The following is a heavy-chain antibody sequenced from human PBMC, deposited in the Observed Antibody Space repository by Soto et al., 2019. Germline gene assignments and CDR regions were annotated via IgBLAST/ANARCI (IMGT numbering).Heavy chain of an antibody. CDR3: GRTDYDNRGTDY. J-gene: IGHJ4*02. CDR1: GGSISSGDYY. Sequence: SETLSLTCSVSGGSISSGDYYWNWIRQPPGKGLEWIGFIYYSGGTYYNPSLKSRLTISIDTSKNQFSLKLRSVTAADTAVYYCGRTDYDNRGTDYWGQGTLVTVSS. D-gene: IGHD3-22*01. CDR2: IYYSGGT. V-gene: IGHV4-30-4*01.